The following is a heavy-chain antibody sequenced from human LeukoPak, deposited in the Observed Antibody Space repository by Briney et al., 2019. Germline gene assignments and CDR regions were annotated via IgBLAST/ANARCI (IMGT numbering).Heavy chain of an antibody. Sequence: GGSLRLSCSASGFTFTTYGMNWVRQAPGKGLEWVSGIGGSGTRTYYADSVKGRFTISRDNSKNTLYLQMNSLRAEDTAVYYCAKEDRWELFSAFDIWGQGTMVTVSS. J-gene: IGHJ3*02. D-gene: IGHD1-26*01. CDR2: IGGSGTRT. V-gene: IGHV3-23*01. CDR1: GFTFTTYG. CDR3: AKEDRWELFSAFDI.